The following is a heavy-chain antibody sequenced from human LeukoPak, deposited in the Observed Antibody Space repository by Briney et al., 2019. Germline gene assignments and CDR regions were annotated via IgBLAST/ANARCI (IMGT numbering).Heavy chain of an antibody. Sequence: PGGSLRLSCAASGFTFSTYWMHWVRQVPGEGLVWVARINGDGSTTTYADSVQGRFTISRDNAKNTLFLQMNRLRADDTAVYYCARDEQRLVLDWYFDLWGRGTLVTVSS. V-gene: IGHV3-74*01. J-gene: IGHJ2*01. D-gene: IGHD6-13*01. CDR2: INGDGSTT. CDR1: GFTFSTYW. CDR3: ARDEQRLVLDWYFDL.